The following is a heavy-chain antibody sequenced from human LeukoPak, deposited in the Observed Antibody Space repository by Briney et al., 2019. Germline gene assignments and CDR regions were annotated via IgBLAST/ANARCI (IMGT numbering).Heavy chain of an antibody. CDR2: TTPSGTT. CDR3: ASVRGGY. J-gene: IGHJ4*02. CDR1: GFTFIMHS. D-gene: IGHD3-16*01. V-gene: IGHV3-69-1*01. Sequence: PGGSLRLSCAASGFTFIMHSINWVRQAPGKGLVWVSYTTPSGTTYYADSVKGRFSVSRDNGENSVYLLMNNLRAEDTAVYHCASVRGGYWGQGTLVAVSS.